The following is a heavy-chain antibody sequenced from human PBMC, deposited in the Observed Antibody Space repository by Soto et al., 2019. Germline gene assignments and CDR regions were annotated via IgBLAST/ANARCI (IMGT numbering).Heavy chain of an antibody. CDR3: ALLSPPEGAVNDY. V-gene: IGHV3-30*03. CDR1: GFSLTTYA. J-gene: IGHJ4*02. D-gene: IGHD6-19*01. Sequence: QVQLVESGGGVVQPGRSLRLSCAASGFSLTTYAMHWVRQAPGKGLEWVAVISYDGINKYYADSVKGRFTISRDRSKNTLYLQVNSLRREDTAVYYCALLSPPEGAVNDYWGQGTLVTVSS. CDR2: ISYDGINK.